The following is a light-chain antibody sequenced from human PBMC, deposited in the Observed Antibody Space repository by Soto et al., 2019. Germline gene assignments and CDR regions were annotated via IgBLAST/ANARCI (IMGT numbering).Light chain of an antibody. CDR1: QSVSSSY. J-gene: IGKJ5*01. Sequence: EIVMTQSPATVSLSPGERATPSCRASQSVSSSYLAWYQQKPGQAPRLLIYGASIRATGIPDRFSGSGSETEFTLTINSLQSEDSAVYYCQQHNQWPITFGQGTRLEI. V-gene: IGKV3D-15*01. CDR2: GAS. CDR3: QQHNQWPIT.